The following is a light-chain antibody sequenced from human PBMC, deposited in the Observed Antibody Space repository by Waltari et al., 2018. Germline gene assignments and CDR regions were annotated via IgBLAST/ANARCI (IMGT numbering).Light chain of an antibody. Sequence: EIVLTQSPGTLSLSPGERATLSCRASQSVSSSYLAWYQQKPGQAPRLLIYGASSRATGIPDRVSGRGSGTDFTLTISRLEPEDFAVYYCQQYGSSPPLFTFGPGTKVDIK. V-gene: IGKV3-20*01. CDR3: QQYGSSPPLFT. J-gene: IGKJ3*01. CDR1: QSVSSSY. CDR2: GAS.